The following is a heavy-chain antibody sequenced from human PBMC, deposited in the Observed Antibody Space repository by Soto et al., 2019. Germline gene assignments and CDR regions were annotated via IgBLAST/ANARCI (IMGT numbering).Heavy chain of an antibody. CDR2: INPNSGGT. D-gene: IGHD4-17*01. J-gene: IGHJ4*02. CDR3: ARARDYLFDY. CDR1: GYTFTGYY. Sequence: ASVKVSCKASGYTFTGYYMHWVRQAPGQGLEWMGWINPNSGGTNYAQKFQGRVTISRDNAKNSVYLEIVSLRAEDSALYYCARARDYLFDYWGLGTLVTVSS. V-gene: IGHV1-2*02.